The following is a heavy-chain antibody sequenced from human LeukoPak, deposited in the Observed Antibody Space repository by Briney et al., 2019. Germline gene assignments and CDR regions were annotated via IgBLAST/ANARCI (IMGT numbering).Heavy chain of an antibody. J-gene: IGHJ5*02. CDR3: ARASELTRSSWYVPPFDP. CDR2: IIPMVGST. Sequence: GASVKVSCKASGGTFNDYIVSWVRQAPGQGLEWMGRIIPMVGSTNYVQKFQGRVTFTADESTTTVYMELSSLRSDDTAVYYCARASELTRSSWYVPPFDPWGQGTLVTVSS. V-gene: IGHV1-69*08. CDR1: GGTFNDYI. D-gene: IGHD6-13*01.